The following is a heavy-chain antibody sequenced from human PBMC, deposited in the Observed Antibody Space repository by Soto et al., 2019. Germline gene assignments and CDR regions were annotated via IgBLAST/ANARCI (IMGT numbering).Heavy chain of an antibody. V-gene: IGHV3-74*01. J-gene: IGHJ4*02. CDR3: DVSVAGQPPFGY. Sequence: EVQLVESGGGLVQPGGSLRLSCAASGFTLSSYWMHWVRQVPGKGLVWVSRINSDGSSTTYADSVKGRFTISRDNAKNTLYMQMIRLSAQGTAAYYSDVSVAGQPPFGYRGQGTMVTVSS. CDR1: GFTLSSYW. D-gene: IGHD6-19*01. CDR2: INSDGSST.